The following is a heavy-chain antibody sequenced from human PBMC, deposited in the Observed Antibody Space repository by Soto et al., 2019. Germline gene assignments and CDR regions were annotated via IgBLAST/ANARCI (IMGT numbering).Heavy chain of an antibody. J-gene: IGHJ6*02. Sequence: GASVKVSCKASGYTFTGYYMHWVRQAPGQGLEWMGWINPNSGGTNYAQKFQGWVTMTRDTSISTAYMELSRLRSDDTAVYYCARDCSNGVCHDYSYYGMDVWGQGTTVTVSS. CDR3: ARDCSNGVCHDYSYYGMDV. CDR2: INPNSGGT. CDR1: GYTFTGYY. V-gene: IGHV1-2*04. D-gene: IGHD2-8*01.